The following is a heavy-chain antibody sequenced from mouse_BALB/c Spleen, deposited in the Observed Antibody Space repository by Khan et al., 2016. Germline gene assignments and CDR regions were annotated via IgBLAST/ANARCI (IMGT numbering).Heavy chain of an antibody. CDR2: LSYSGST. V-gene: IGHV3-2*02. J-gene: IGHJ2*01. CDR3: ARTARIKY. CDR1: GYSITSGYG. Sequence: EVQLQESGPGLVKPSQSLSLTCTVTGYSITSGYGWNWIRQFPGNKLEWMGYLSYSGSTNYNPSPKSRISITRDTSKNQFFLQLNSVTTEDTATYYCARTARIKYWGQGTTLTVSS. D-gene: IGHD1-2*01.